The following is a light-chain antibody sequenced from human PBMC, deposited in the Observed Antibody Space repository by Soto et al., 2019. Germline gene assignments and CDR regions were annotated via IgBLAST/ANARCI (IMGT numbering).Light chain of an antibody. CDR2: YDD. CDR3: AAWDDSLNGRV. V-gene: IGLV1-36*01. J-gene: IGLJ2*01. CDR1: SSNIGNNA. Sequence: QPVLTQPPSVSEAPRQRVTISCSGSSSNIGNNAVNWYQQLPGKAPKLLIYYDDLLPSGVSDRFSGSKSGTSASLAISELQSEDEADYYCAAWDDSLNGRVFGGGTKLTVL.